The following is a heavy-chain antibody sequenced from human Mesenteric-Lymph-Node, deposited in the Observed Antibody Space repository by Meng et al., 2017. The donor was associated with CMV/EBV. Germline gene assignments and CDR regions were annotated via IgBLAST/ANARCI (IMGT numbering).Heavy chain of an antibody. CDR2: IIWNGGST. Sequence: GESLKISCAASGFTFADYGMSWVRQAPGKGLEWVSGIIWNGGSTGYADSVKGRFTISRDNAKNVLYLQMNSLRVEDTAVYYCARSGYCSGGRCFAYWGQGTLVTVSS. CDR3: ARSGYCSGGRCFAY. V-gene: IGHV3-20*04. CDR1: GFTFADYG. D-gene: IGHD2-15*01. J-gene: IGHJ4*02.